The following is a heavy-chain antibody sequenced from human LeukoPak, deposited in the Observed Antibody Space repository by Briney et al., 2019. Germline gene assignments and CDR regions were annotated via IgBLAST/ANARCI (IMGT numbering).Heavy chain of an antibody. CDR3: ARVPAAMDYYYYYYMDV. D-gene: IGHD2-2*01. Sequence: GGSLRLSCAASGFTFSSYGMSWVRQAPGKGLEWVSAISGSGGSTYYADSVKGRFTISRDNSKNTLYLQMNSLRAEDTAVYYSARVPAAMDYYYYYYMDVWGKGTTVTVSS. V-gene: IGHV3-23*01. CDR2: ISGSGGST. J-gene: IGHJ6*03. CDR1: GFTFSSYG.